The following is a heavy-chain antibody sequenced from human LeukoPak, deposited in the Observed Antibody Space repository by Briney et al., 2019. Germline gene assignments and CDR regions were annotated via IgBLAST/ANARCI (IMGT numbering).Heavy chain of an antibody. CDR2: ISSSSSYI. D-gene: IGHD3-22*01. J-gene: IGHJ4*02. Sequence: GGSLRLSCAASGFTFSSYSMNWVRQAPGKGLEWVSSISSSSSYIYYADSVKGRFTISRDNAKSSLYLQMNSLRAEDTAVYYCAREIRYYDSSGLTSFDYWGQGTLVTVSS. CDR3: AREIRYYDSSGLTSFDY. V-gene: IGHV3-21*01. CDR1: GFTFSSYS.